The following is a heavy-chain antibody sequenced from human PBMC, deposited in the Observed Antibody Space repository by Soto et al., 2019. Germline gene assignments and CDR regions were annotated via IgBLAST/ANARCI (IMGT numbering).Heavy chain of an antibody. CDR1: GGSVSSGSYY. CDR3: ATERPVGATNRNWFDP. V-gene: IGHV4-61*01. Sequence: PSETLSLTCTVSGGSVSSGSYYWSWIRQPPGKGLEWIGYIYYSGSTNYNPSLKSRVTISVGTSKNQFSLKLSSVTAADTAVYYCATERPVGATNRNWFDPWGQGTLVTVSS. J-gene: IGHJ5*02. D-gene: IGHD1-26*01. CDR2: IYYSGST.